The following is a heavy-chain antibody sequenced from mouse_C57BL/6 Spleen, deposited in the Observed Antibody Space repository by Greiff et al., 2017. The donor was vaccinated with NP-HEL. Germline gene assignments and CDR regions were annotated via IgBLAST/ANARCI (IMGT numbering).Heavy chain of an antibody. CDR2: ISSGGSYT. D-gene: IGHD1-1*01. V-gene: IGHV5-6*01. CDR1: GFTFSSYG. Sequence: EVKLMESGGDLVKPGGSLKLSCAASGFTFSSYGMSWVRQTPDKRLEWVATISSGGSYTYYPDSVKGRFTISRDNAKNTLYLQMSSLKSEDTAMYYCARHTGRYYFDYWGQGTTLTVSS. J-gene: IGHJ2*01. CDR3: ARHTGRYYFDY.